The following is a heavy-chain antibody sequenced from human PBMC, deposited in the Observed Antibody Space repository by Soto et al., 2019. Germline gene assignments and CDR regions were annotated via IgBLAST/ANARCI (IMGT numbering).Heavy chain of an antibody. CDR3: ARARPAFPRPLTAARYYYGMDV. Sequence: QVQLVQSGAEVKKPGASVKVSCKASGYTFTSYGISWVRQAPGQGLEWMGWISAYNGNTNYAHKLQGRVTMTTDPSTSAAYMGLRSVRSDYTAVYYCARARPAFPRPLTAARYYYGMDVWGQGTTVTVAS. CDR2: ISAYNGNT. D-gene: IGHD2-15*01. V-gene: IGHV1-18*01. CDR1: GYTFTSYG. J-gene: IGHJ6*01.